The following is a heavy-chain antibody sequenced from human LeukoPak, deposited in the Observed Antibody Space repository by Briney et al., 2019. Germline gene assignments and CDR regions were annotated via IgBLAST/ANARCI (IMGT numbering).Heavy chain of an antibody. V-gene: IGHV3-21*01. CDR1: GFTFSSYS. CDR3: ARDQYGGNSEGDF. D-gene: IGHD4-23*01. J-gene: IGHJ4*02. CDR2: ISSSSSYI. Sequence: PGGSLRLSCAASGFTFSSYSMNWVRQAPGKGLEWVSSISSSSSYIYYADSVKGRFTISRDNAKNSLYLQMNSLRAEDTAVYYCARDQYGGNSEGDFWGQGTLVTVSS.